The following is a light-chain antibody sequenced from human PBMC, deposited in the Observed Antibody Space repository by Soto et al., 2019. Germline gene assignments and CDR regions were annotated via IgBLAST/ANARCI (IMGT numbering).Light chain of an antibody. Sequence: EIVLTQSPGTLSLSPGERATLSCRASQSVSSNYLAWYQQKPGQAPRLLIYGASSRATGIPDRFSGSGSGTDFTLTISRLDPQDFAHYYCLQCDSLSPLTFGGGTNVEIK. CDR3: LQCDSLSPLT. CDR2: GAS. J-gene: IGKJ4*01. V-gene: IGKV3-20*01. CDR1: QSVSSNY.